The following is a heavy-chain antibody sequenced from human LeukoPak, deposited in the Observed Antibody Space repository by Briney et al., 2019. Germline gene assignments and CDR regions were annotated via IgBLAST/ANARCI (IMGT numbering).Heavy chain of an antibody. Sequence: GGSLRLSCAASGFTFDDYAMHWVRQAPGKGLEWVSGISWNSGSIGYADSVKGRFTIFRDNAKNSLYLQMNSLRAEDTALYYCAKDTSIAVVGTAFYGMDVWGQGTTVTVSS. CDR3: AKDTSIAVVGTAFYGMDV. CDR1: GFTFDDYA. J-gene: IGHJ6*02. D-gene: IGHD6-19*01. V-gene: IGHV3-9*01. CDR2: ISWNSGSI.